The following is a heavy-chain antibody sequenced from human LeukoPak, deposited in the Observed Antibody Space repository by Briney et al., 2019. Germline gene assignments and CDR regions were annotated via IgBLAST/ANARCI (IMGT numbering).Heavy chain of an antibody. J-gene: IGHJ4*02. CDR2: INHSGST. V-gene: IGHV4-34*01. CDR1: GGSFSGYY. CDR3: ASLTYYHFDY. D-gene: IGHD3-10*01. Sequence: PSETLSLTCAVYGGSFSGYYWSWIRQPPGKGLEWIGEINHSGSTNYNPSLKSRVAMSVDTSKNQFSLKLSFVTAADTAVYYCASLTYYHFDYWGQGTLVTVSS.